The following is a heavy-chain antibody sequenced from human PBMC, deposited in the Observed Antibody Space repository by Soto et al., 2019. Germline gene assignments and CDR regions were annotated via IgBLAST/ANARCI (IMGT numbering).Heavy chain of an antibody. D-gene: IGHD3-22*01. CDR2: IHWNDDK. V-gene: IGHV2-5*01. CDR3: AHTKDSSGLLTS. Sequence: SCPTLVNPTQTLTLTCSFSGFSLSVYGVRXIWFRQPPGETLEWLALIHWNDDKRYSPYLKSRLTITKDTSKNQVVLTLTNLDPLDTGTYFCAHTKDSSGLLTSWGQGLLVTVSS. J-gene: IGHJ5*02. CDR1: GFSLSVYGVR.